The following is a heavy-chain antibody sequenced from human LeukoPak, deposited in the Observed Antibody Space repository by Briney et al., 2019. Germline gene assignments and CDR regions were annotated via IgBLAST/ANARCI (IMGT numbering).Heavy chain of an antibody. V-gene: IGHV3-43D*04. D-gene: IGHD2-2*01. CDR3: AKDIGDQLLQLDY. J-gene: IGHJ4*02. CDR2: ISWDGGST. CDR1: GFTFDDYA. Sequence: HAGGSLRLSCAASGFTFDDYAMHWVRQAPGKGLEWVSLISWDGGSTYYADSVKGRFTISRDNSKNSLYLQMNSLPAEDTALYYCAKDIGDQLLQLDYWGQGTLVTVSS.